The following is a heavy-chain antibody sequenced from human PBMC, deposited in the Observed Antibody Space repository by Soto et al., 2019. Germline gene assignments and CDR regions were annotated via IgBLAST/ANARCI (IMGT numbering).Heavy chain of an antibody. CDR3: ARGYRWLDY. Sequence: QVQLQESGPGLVKPSETLSLTYTVSGGSISSYYWSWIRQPPGKGLEWIGYIYYSGSTNYNPSLKSRVTISVDTSKNQFSLKLSSVTAADTAVYYCARGYRWLDYWGQGTLVTVSS. J-gene: IGHJ4*02. CDR2: IYYSGST. CDR1: GGSISSYY. D-gene: IGHD5-12*01. V-gene: IGHV4-59*01.